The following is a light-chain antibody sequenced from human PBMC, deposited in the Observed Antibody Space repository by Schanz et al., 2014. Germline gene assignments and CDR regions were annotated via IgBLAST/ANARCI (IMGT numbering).Light chain of an antibody. V-gene: IGLV2-14*03. J-gene: IGLJ2*01. Sequence: QSALTQPASVSGSPGQSVTISCTGTSSDVGGYSYVSWYQLHPGKAPKLMIYDVNNRPSGVSNRFSGSKSGNTASLTISGLQAEDEADYYCSSYTSTSTLIFGGGTKLTVL. CDR2: DVN. CDR3: SSYTSTSTLI. CDR1: SSDVGGYSY.